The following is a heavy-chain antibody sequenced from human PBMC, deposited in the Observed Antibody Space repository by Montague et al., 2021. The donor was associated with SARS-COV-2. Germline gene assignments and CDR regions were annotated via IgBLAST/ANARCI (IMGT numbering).Heavy chain of an antibody. CDR3: ARARRGSGSGSYFDILVNWFDP. Sequence: TLSLTCTVSGGSISSGGYYWSWIRQHPGKGLEGIRYIYYSGSTYYNPSLKSRVTISVDTSKNQFSLKLSSVTAADTAVYYCARARRGSGSGSYFDILVNWFDPWGQGTLVTVSS. CDR2: IYYSGST. D-gene: IGHD3-10*01. CDR1: GGSISSGGYY. J-gene: IGHJ5*02. V-gene: IGHV4-31*03.